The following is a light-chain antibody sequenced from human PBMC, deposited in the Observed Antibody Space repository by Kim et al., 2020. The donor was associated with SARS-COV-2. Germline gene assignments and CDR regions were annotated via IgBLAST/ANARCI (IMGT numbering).Light chain of an antibody. V-gene: IGLV3-19*01. Sequence: SSELTQDPAVSVALGQTVRITCQGDSLRSYYATWYQQKPGQAPIVVIYGKNNRPSGIPDRFSGSSSGNIASLTITGTQAGDEADYYCNSRDSSDNVVFGG. J-gene: IGLJ2*01. CDR2: GKN. CDR1: SLRSYY. CDR3: NSRDSSDNVV.